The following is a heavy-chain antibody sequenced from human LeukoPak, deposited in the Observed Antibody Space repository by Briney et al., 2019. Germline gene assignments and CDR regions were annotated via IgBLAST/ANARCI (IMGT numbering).Heavy chain of an antibody. CDR1: GFTFSSYA. D-gene: IGHD2/OR15-2a*01. CDR3: AVSEYYGDS. Sequence: GGSLRLSCAASGFTFSSYAMSWVRQAPGKGLEWVSATGGSAANTYYAASVKGRFTISRDNSENTLFLQMNSLRAEDTAVYYCAVSEYYGDSWGQGTLVTVSS. V-gene: IGHV3-23*01. J-gene: IGHJ4*02. CDR2: TGGSAANT.